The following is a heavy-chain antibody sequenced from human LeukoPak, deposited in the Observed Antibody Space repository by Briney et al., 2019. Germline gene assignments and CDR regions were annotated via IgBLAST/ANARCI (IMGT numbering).Heavy chain of an antibody. J-gene: IGHJ4*02. CDR1: GFTFSSYA. D-gene: IGHD2-21*02. CDR2: ISYDGSNK. Sequence: AGRSLRLSCAASGFTFSSYAMHWVRQAPGKGLEWVAVISYDGSNKYYADSVKGRFTISRDKSKNTLYLQMNSLRAEDTAVYYCAKDRGDFPPYFDYWGQGTLVTVSS. V-gene: IGHV3-30-3*01. CDR3: AKDRGDFPPYFDY.